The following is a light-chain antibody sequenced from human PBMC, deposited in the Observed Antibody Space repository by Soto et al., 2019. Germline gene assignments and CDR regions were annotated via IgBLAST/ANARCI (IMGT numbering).Light chain of an antibody. CDR3: QHRMNWPLT. CDR1: QSVRSH. V-gene: IGKV3-11*01. Sequence: IVMTQSPATVSLSPGEGVTLSFMASQSVRSHLAWYQQKPGQPPRLLIYGASTRATGIPARFSGSGSETDFTLTISSLEPEDFAVYYCQHRMNWPLTFGQGTRLEI. J-gene: IGKJ5*01. CDR2: GAS.